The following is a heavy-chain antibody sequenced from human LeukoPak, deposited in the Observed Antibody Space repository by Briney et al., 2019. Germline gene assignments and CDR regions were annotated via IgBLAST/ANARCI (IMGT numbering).Heavy chain of an antibody. Sequence: GASVKVSCKTSGYTFTSYYMHWVRQAPGQGLEWMGIINPSDGSTRYAQKFQGRVTMTRDMSTSTVYMELSSLRSEDTAVYYCARDARDAGFDSWGQGTLVTVSS. D-gene: IGHD5-24*01. V-gene: IGHV1-46*01. J-gene: IGHJ5*01. CDR2: INPSDGST. CDR1: GYTFTSYY. CDR3: ARDARDAGFDS.